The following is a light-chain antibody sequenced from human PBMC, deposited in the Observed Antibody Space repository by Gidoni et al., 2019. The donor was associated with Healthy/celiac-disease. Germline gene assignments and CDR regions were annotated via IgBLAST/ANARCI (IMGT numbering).Light chain of an antibody. V-gene: IGKV1-33*01. CDR3: QQYDHLPWT. CDR1: QDISNY. J-gene: IGKJ1*01. Sequence: DIQMTQSPSSLSASVADRVTITCQASQDISNYSNWYQQKPGKAPKLLIYDAYNLETWVPSRFSGSVSGTDFTFTISSLQPEDIATYYCQQYDHLPWTFXQXTKVEIK. CDR2: DAY.